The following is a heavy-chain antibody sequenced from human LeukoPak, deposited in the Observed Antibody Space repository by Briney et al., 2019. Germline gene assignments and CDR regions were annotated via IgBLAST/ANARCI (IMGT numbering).Heavy chain of an antibody. J-gene: IGHJ4*02. CDR1: GYSISSGYY. Sequence: SETLSLTCTVSGYSISSGYYWGWIRQPPGKGLEWIGSIYPSGSTYYNPSLKSRVTISVDTSKNQFSLKLSSVTAADTAVYYCARGNSWAYWGQGTLVTVSS. CDR3: ARGNSWAY. D-gene: IGHD4-23*01. V-gene: IGHV4-38-2*02. CDR2: IYPSGST.